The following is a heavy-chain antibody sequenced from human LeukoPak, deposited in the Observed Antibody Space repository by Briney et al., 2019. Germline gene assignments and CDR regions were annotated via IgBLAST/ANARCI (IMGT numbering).Heavy chain of an antibody. CDR1: GFTFSNYW. Sequence: GSLRLSCATSGFTFSNYWMSWVRRAPGKGLEWVANIKQDGSDKYYVDSVKGRFTISRDNAKNSLYLQMNTLRAEDTAVYYCARGEGLGTTNGGYYFAYWGQGSLVIVSS. CDR3: ARGEGLGTTNGGYYFAY. J-gene: IGHJ4*02. D-gene: IGHD1-26*01. V-gene: IGHV3-7*01. CDR2: IKQDGSDK.